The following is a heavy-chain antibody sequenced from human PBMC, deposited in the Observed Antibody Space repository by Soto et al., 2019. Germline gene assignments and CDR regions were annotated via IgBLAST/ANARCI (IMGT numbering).Heavy chain of an antibody. D-gene: IGHD3-3*01. J-gene: IGHJ6*02. CDR3: ARDSKGMVIMGLVPRQGYYYGMDV. CDR1: GYTFTSYY. CDR2: INPSGGST. V-gene: IGHV1-46*01. Sequence: ASVKVSCKASGYTFTSYYMHWVRQAPGQGLEWMGIINPSGGSTSYAQKFQGRVTMTRDTSTSTVYMELSSLRSEDTAVYYCARDSKGMVIMGLVPRQGYYYGMDVWGQGTTVTVSS.